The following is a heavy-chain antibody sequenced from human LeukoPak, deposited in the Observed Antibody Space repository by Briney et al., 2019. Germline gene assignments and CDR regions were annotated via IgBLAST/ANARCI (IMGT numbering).Heavy chain of an antibody. CDR3: VNGWFGEFF. J-gene: IGHJ4*02. CDR2: ISSSGSTI. V-gene: IGHV3-48*03. CDR1: GFTFSSYE. D-gene: IGHD3-10*01. Sequence: PGGSLRLSCAASGFTFSSYEMNWVRQAPGKGLEWVSYISSSGSTIYYADSVKGRFTISRDNAKNTLYLQMSSLRADDTAVYYCVNGWFGEFFWGQGTLVTVSS.